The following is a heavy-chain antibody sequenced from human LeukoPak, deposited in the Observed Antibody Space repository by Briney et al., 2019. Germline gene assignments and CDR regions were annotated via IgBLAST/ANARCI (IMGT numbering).Heavy chain of an antibody. V-gene: IGHV1-69*05. J-gene: IGHJ1*01. CDR3: ARDNFATSGVKYFQH. Sequence: ASVTVSCKTSGGTFSIYSVSWVQQASGQGLEWMGGIIPKFGSANYAQRFQGRVTITTDEATTTVYMELSSLRSDDTAVYYCARDNFATSGVKYFQHWGQGTLVTVSS. CDR2: IIPKFGSA. D-gene: IGHD3-9*01. CDR1: GGTFSIYS.